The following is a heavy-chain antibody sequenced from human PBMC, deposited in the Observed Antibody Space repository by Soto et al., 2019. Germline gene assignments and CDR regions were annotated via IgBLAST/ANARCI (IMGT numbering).Heavy chain of an antibody. J-gene: IGHJ4*02. CDR2: ISVNGCGT. CDR3: AKDPYNSGWYYFDY. Sequence: PGGSLRLSCAASGFTFSSHAMSWVRQAPGKGLERVSGISVNGCGTYYAESVKGRFTISRDNSKNTLYLQMNSLRAEDTAVYYCAKDPYNSGWYYFDYWGQGTLVTVSS. D-gene: IGHD6-19*01. CDR1: GFTFSSHA. V-gene: IGHV3-23*01.